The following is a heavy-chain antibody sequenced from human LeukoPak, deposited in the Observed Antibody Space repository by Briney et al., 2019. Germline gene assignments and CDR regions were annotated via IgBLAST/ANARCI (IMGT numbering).Heavy chain of an antibody. CDR2: INPNSGGT. J-gene: IGHJ5*02. CDR1: GYTFTGYY. V-gene: IGHV1-2*02. D-gene: IGHD2-2*03. CDR3: ARDLLDIVVVGP. Sequence: ASVKVSCKASGYTFTGYYMHWVRQAPGQGLEWMGWINPNSGGTNYAQKFQGRVTMTRDTSISTAYMELSRLRSDDTAVYYCARDLLDIVVVGPWGQGTLVTVSS.